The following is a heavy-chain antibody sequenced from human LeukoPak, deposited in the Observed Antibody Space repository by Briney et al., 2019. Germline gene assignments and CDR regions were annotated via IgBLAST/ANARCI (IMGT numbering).Heavy chain of an antibody. D-gene: IGHD3-22*01. V-gene: IGHV3-30*18. CDR3: AKLGFDSSGSHSLVDY. J-gene: IGHJ4*02. CDR2: VSYDGSKK. Sequence: GGSLRLSCAASGFTFSSYGMHWVRQPPGRGLEWVGFVSYDGSKKFYADFVKGRFSISRDNSKNTLYVQMNSLGAEDTALYYCAKLGFDSSGSHSLVDYWGQGTPVTVSS. CDR1: GFTFSSYG.